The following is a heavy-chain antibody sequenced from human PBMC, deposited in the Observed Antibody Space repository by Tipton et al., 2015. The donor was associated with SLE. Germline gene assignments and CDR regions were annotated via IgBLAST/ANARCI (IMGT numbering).Heavy chain of an antibody. CDR3: AKDGGNGEFDY. V-gene: IGHV3-23*03. CDR1: GFTFYTYA. CDR2: IYTGGMTT. J-gene: IGHJ4*02. D-gene: IGHD4-23*01. Sequence: SLRLSCAASGFTFYTYAMSWVRQAPGKGLEWVSVIYTGGMTTYYADSVKGRFTISRDNSKNTLYLQMSSLRAEDSAVYYCAKDGGNGEFDYWGQGSLVTVSS.